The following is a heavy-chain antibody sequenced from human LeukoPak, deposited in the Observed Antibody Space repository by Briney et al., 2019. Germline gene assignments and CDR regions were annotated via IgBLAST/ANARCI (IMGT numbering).Heavy chain of an antibody. CDR2: INHSGST. D-gene: IGHD6-13*01. J-gene: IGHJ6*02. CDR1: GGSFSGYY. CDR3: ARERVGSSSPWGMDV. Sequence: SETLSLTCAVYGGSFSGYYWSWIRQPPGKGLEWIGEINHSGSTNYNPSLKSRVTISVDTSKNQFSLQLNSVTPEDTAVYYCARERVGSSSPWGMDVWGQGTTVTVSS. V-gene: IGHV4-34*01.